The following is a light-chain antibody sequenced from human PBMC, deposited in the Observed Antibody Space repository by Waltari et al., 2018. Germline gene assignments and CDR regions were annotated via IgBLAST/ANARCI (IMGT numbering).Light chain of an antibody. Sequence: LLFTQSPATLSLSPWSRSTLSCRASQSISSSLAWYQQKVGQAPRLPIYDASNRATGIPVRFSGSGSGTDFTLTISSLEPEDFAVYYCQQRSDWPLTFGGGTKVEIK. CDR3: QQRSDWPLT. J-gene: IGKJ4*01. V-gene: IGKV3-11*01. CDR1: QSISSS. CDR2: DAS.